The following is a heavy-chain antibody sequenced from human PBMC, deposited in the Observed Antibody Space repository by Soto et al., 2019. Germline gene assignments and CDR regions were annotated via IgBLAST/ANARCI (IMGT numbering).Heavy chain of an antibody. CDR3: ARDAELATIPLDF. J-gene: IGHJ4*02. V-gene: IGHV1-3*01. D-gene: IGHD5-12*01. CDR1: GYTFTKYI. Sequence: QVPLVQSGAEVKKPGASVKVSCKASGYTFTKYIIHWVRQAPGQRLEWMGWINAGNGNTRYSQNLQGRVSFTRDSSASTAYMELSSLRSEDTAIYYCARDAELATIPLDFWGQGTLVTVSS. CDR2: INAGNGNT.